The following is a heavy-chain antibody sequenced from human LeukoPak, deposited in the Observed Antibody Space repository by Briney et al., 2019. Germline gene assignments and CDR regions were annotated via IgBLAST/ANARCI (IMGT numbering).Heavy chain of an antibody. CDR2: IKQDGSEK. CDR1: GFTFSSYW. Sequence: GGSLRLSCAASGFTFSSYWMRWVRQAPGKGLEWVANIKQDGSEKYYVDSVKGRFTISGDNAKNSLYLQMTSLRAEDTAVYYCARVHYDFWSGYPDYYYYYTDVWGKGTTVTVSS. V-gene: IGHV3-7*01. CDR3: ARVHYDFWSGYPDYYYYYTDV. D-gene: IGHD3-3*01. J-gene: IGHJ6*03.